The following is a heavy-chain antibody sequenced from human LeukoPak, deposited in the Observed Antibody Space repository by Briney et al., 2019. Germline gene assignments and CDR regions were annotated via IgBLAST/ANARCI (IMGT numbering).Heavy chain of an antibody. CDR1: GGSISSGSYY. J-gene: IGHJ5*02. CDR3: ARERMVRGVAQFRPFDP. V-gene: IGHV4-61*02. Sequence: PSETLSLTCTVSGGSISSGSYYWSWIRQPAGKGLEWIGRIYTSGSTNYNPSLKSRVTISVDTSKNQFSLKLSSVTAADTAVYYCARERMVRGVAQFRPFDPWGQGTLVTVSS. D-gene: IGHD3-10*01. CDR2: IYTSGST.